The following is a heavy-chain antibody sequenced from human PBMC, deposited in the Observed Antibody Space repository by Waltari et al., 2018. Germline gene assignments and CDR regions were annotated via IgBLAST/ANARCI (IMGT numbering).Heavy chain of an antibody. J-gene: IGHJ6*02. D-gene: IGHD6-13*01. Sequence: QVQLVEYGGGVVQPGRSLRLSCAASGFTFSSYGMLWVRTTPGKGLEWVAVISNEGRNKDYADSVKGRFTISRDNSKNTLYLQMNSLRAEDTAVYYCAKDRIAAAYYGRDVWGQGTTVTVSS. CDR2: ISNEGRNK. V-gene: IGHV3-30*18. CDR1: GFTFSSYG. CDR3: AKDRIAAAYYGRDV.